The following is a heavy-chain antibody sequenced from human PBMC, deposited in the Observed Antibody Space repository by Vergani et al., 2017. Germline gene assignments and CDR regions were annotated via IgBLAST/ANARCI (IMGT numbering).Heavy chain of an antibody. CDR2: NYYSWST. CDR1: GGSISSVDYY. J-gene: IGHJ6*01. D-gene: IGHD3-22*01. V-gene: IGHV4-30-4*01. CDR3: ARARRDDSSGYYYYYGMDV. Sequence: QVQLRESGPGLVKPSQTLSLPCTVPGGSISSVDYYCSWIRQPPGKGLEWIGYNYYSWSTYYNPSLKSRVTISVETSKNQFSLKLSSVTAADTGVYYCARARRDDSSGYYYYYGMDVWGQGP.